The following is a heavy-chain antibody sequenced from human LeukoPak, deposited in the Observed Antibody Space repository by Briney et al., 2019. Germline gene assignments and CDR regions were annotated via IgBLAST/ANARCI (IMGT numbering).Heavy chain of an antibody. CDR3: ARSRDIVVIPAASNWFDP. CDR1: GYSFTSYW. V-gene: IGHV5-51*01. CDR2: IYPGDSDT. Sequence: GESLKISCKGSGYSFTSYWIGWVRQMPGKGLEWMGIIYPGDSDTRYSPSFQGQVTISADKSISTAYLQWSSLKASDTAMYCCARSRDIVVIPAASNWFDPWGQGTLVTVSS. J-gene: IGHJ5*02. D-gene: IGHD2-2*01.